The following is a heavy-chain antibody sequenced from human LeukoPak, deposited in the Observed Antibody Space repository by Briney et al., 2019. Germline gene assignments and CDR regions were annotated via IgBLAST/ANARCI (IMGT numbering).Heavy chain of an antibody. CDR1: GYSLTGLS. Sequence: ASVKVSCKVSGYSLTGLSKYWVRQAPGKGLEWMGGFDLDGGETVYAQKFESRVTMTEDTSTDTVYMELSSLRSDDTAVYFCAMGDPYQLLEEWGQGTLVTVSS. CDR2: FDLDGGET. D-gene: IGHD2-2*01. V-gene: IGHV1-24*01. J-gene: IGHJ4*02. CDR3: AMGDPYQLLEE.